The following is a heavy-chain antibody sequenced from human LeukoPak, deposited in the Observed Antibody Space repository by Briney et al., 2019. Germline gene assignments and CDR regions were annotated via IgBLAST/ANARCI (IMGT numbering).Heavy chain of an antibody. Sequence: GRSLRLSCAASGFTFSSYGMHWVRQAPGKGLEWVAVISYDGSNKYYADSVKGRFTISRDNSKNTLYLQMNSLRAEDTAVYYCARDPDSSGYYLPDYWGQGTLVTVSS. CDR2: ISYDGSNK. CDR1: GFTFSSYG. J-gene: IGHJ4*02. D-gene: IGHD3-22*01. CDR3: ARDPDSSGYYLPDY. V-gene: IGHV3-30*03.